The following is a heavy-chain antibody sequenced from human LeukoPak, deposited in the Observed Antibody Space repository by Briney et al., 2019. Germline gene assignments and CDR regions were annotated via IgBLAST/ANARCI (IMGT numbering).Heavy chain of an antibody. D-gene: IGHD3-16*02. CDR3: AKNHERGRYDSFDM. J-gene: IGHJ3*02. CDR1: GFTFSDYY. CDR2: ISSTS. Sequence: GGSLRLSCAASGFTFSDYYMSWIRQAPGKGLEWVSYISSTSNYADSVKGRFTISRDNAKNSLYLQMNSLRAEDTAVYYCAKNHERGRYDSFDMWTQGSWVTVSS. V-gene: IGHV3-11*03.